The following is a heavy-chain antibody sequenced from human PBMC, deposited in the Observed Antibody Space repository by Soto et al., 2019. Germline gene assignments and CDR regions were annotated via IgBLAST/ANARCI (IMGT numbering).Heavy chain of an antibody. J-gene: IGHJ3*02. Sequence: PGESLKISCKGSGYSFTSYWIGWVRQMPGKGLEWMGIIYPGDSDTRYSPSFQGQVTISADKSISTAYLQWSSLKASDTAMYYCARGAGYSSSSRLRGGGAFDIWGQGTMVTVSS. CDR2: IYPGDSDT. V-gene: IGHV5-51*01. CDR3: ARGAGYSSSSRLRGGGAFDI. CDR1: GYSFTSYW. D-gene: IGHD6-6*01.